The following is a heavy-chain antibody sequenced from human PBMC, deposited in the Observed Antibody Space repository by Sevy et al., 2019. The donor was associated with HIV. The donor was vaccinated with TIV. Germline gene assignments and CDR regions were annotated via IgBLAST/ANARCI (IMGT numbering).Heavy chain of an antibody. Sequence: GGSLRLSCAASGFTFRSYGMHWVRRAPGKGLEWVAFTRYDGTTKYYADSVKGRFTISRDNSKNMVYLQMNSLRVEDTAVYYCAKGLGMVQGALLSDDIWGQWTMVTVSS. CDR3: AKGLGMVQGALLSDDI. J-gene: IGHJ3*02. V-gene: IGHV3-30*02. CDR1: GFTFRSYG. D-gene: IGHD3-10*01. CDR2: TRYDGTTK.